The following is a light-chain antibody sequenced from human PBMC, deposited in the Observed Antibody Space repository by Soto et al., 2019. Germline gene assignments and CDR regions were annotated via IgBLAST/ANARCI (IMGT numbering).Light chain of an antibody. Sequence: DIVMTQSPDSLAVSLGERATINCKSSQHVLYSSNDKNYLAWYQQKLGQPPQLLIYWASTRESGVPDRFSGSGSGTAFTLTISSLQAEDVAVYYCQQYYSSPYTFGQGTKVEI. CDR2: WAS. CDR1: QHVLYSSNDKNY. V-gene: IGKV4-1*01. J-gene: IGKJ2*01. CDR3: QQYYSSPYT.